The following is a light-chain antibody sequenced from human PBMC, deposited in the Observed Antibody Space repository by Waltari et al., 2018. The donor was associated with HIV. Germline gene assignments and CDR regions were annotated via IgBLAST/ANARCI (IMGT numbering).Light chain of an antibody. J-gene: IGKJ1*01. Sequence: DIQMTQSPSTLSASVGDRATIACRASQSICSWLAWYQQKPGKAPKLLIYKASSLESGVPSRFSGSGSGTECTLTISSLQPDDVATDYCQQGRTFGQGTKVEIK. CDR1: QSICSW. CDR2: KAS. V-gene: IGKV1-5*03. CDR3: QQGRT.